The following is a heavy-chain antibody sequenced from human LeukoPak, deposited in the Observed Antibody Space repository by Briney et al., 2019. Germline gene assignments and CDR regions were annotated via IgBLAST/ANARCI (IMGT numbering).Heavy chain of an antibody. CDR1: GFTFNNAW. CDR2: IKSKTDGGTA. Sequence: GGSLRLPCAASGFTFNNAWMSWVRLAPGKGLEWVGRIKSKTDGGTADYAAPVKGRFTISRDDSKNMVFLQMNSLKIADTALYFCATEADTAMALPKNWGQGTLVTVSS. CDR3: ATEADTAMALPKN. V-gene: IGHV3-15*01. D-gene: IGHD5-18*01. J-gene: IGHJ4*02.